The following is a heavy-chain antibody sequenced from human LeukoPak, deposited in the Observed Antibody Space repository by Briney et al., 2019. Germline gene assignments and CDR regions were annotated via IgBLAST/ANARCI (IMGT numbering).Heavy chain of an antibody. Sequence: PSQTLSLTCTVSGGSISSGSYYWSWIRQPAGKGLEWIGRIYTSGSTNYNPSLKSRVTISVDTSKNQFSLKLSSVTAADTAVYYCARATTVTIDYWGQGTLVTVSS. V-gene: IGHV4-61*02. CDR1: GGSISSGSYY. D-gene: IGHD4-17*01. CDR3: ARATTVTIDY. CDR2: IYTSGST. J-gene: IGHJ4*02.